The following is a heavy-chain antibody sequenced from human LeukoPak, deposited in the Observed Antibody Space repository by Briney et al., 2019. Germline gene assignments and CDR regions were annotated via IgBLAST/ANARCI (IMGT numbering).Heavy chain of an antibody. D-gene: IGHD1-26*01. J-gene: IGHJ2*01. Sequence: SSETLSLTCTVSGGSISSYYWSWIRQPPGKGLEWIGYIYYSGSTNYNPSLKSRVTISVDTSKNQFSLKLSSVTAADTAVYYCARAGSGSHTRYSDLWGRGTLVTVSS. V-gene: IGHV4-59*01. CDR2: IYYSGST. CDR1: GGSISSYY. CDR3: ARAGSGSHTRYSDL.